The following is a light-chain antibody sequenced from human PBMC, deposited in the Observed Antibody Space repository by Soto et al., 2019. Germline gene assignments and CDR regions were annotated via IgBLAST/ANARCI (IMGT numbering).Light chain of an antibody. CDR2: DAS. CDR3: QHYDNLPPYI. V-gene: IGKV1-33*01. CDR1: RDIRDF. Sequence: EIQMTQSPSSLSVSVGDRVTITCQASRDIRDFLNWYQQKPGKAPKLLIFDASNLEEGVPPRFSGSGSGTHFTFSINSPQPEDVATYYCQHYDNLPPYIFGQGTKVDIK. J-gene: IGKJ2*01.